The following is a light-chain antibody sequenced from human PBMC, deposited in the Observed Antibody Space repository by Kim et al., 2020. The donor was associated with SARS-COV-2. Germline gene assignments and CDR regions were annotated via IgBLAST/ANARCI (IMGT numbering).Light chain of an antibody. V-gene: IGLV3-1*01. CDR2: QDT. Sequence: SYELTQPPSVSVSPGQTASIACSGDKLGDKYVCWYQQKSGQSPVLVIYQDTKRPSGIPERFSGSNSGNTATLTISGIQAMDEADYYCQAWDTNTGVFGTGTTVTVL. CDR3: QAWDTNTGV. J-gene: IGLJ1*01. CDR1: KLGDKY.